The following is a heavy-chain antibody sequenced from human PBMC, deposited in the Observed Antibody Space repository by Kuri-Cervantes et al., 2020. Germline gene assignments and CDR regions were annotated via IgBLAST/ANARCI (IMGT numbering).Heavy chain of an antibody. CDR3: TRRGAKGSDY. V-gene: IGHV1-8*02. CDR2: MNPNTGDT. Sequence: ASVKVSCKASGHTFTTYDINWVRQATGQGLEWMGWMNPNTGDTRYAQNFQGRVTMTRNTSISTAYMELSSLRFEDTAVYYCTRRGAKGSDYWGQGTLVTVSS. J-gene: IGHJ4*02. CDR1: GHTFTTYD.